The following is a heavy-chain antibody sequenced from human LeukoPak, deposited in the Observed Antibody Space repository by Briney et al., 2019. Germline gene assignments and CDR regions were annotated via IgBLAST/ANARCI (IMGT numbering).Heavy chain of an antibody. CDR2: IYYSGST. D-gene: IGHD3-22*01. Sequence: SETLSLTCTVSGGSISSSSYYWGWIRQPPGKGLEWIGSIYYSGSTYYNPSLKSRVTISVDTSKNQFSLKLSSVTAADTAVYYCARNRGYYDSSGYSWWGQGTLVTVSS. CDR1: GGSISSSSYY. J-gene: IGHJ4*02. V-gene: IGHV4-39*01. CDR3: ARNRGYYDSSGYSW.